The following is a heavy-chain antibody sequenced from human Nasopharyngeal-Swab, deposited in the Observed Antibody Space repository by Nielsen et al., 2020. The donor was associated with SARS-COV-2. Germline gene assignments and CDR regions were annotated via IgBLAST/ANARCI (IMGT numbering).Heavy chain of an antibody. CDR3: ARDCSSTSCYGY. CDR1: GYTFTSYG. Sequence: ASVKVSCKASGYTFTSYGISWVRQAPGQGLEWMGRISAYNGNTNYAQKLQGRVTMTTDTSTSTVYMELRSLRSDDTAVYYCARDCSSTSCYGYWGQGTLVTVSS. D-gene: IGHD2-2*01. CDR2: ISAYNGNT. J-gene: IGHJ4*02. V-gene: IGHV1-18*04.